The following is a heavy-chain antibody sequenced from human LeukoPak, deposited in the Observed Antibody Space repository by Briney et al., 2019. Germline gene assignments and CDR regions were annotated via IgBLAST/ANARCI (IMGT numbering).Heavy chain of an antibody. CDR1: GYTFTGYY. V-gene: IGHV1-2*02. CDR2: INPNSGGT. D-gene: IGHD6-19*01. CDR3: AREGSGWSLYGMDV. Sequence: GASVKVSCKASGYTFTGYYMHWVRQAPGQGLEWMGWINPNSGGTNYAQKFQGRVTMTRDTSISTAYMELSRLRSDDTAVYYCAREGSGWSLYGMDVWGQGTTVTVSS. J-gene: IGHJ6*02.